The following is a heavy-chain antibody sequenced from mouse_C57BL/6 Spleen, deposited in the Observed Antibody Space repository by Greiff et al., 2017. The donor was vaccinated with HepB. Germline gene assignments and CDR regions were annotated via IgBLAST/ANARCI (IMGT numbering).Heavy chain of an antibody. CDR3: TTFYSGFAY. J-gene: IGHJ3*01. D-gene: IGHD2-12*01. V-gene: IGHV14-4*01. CDR2: IDPENGDT. CDR1: GFNIKDDY. Sequence: EVKLVESGAELVRPGASVKLSCTASGFNIKDDYMHWVKQRPEQGLEWIGWIDPENGDTEYASKFQGKATITADTSSNTAYLQLSSLTSEDTAVYYCTTFYSGFAYWGQGTLVTVSA.